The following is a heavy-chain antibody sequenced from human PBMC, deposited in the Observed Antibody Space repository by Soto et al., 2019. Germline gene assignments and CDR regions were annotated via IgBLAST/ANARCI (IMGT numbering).Heavy chain of an antibody. D-gene: IGHD6-13*01. J-gene: IGHJ6*02. CDR3: AKEDRGAMYSSSWYPYGMDV. V-gene: IGHV3-30*18. CDR1: GFTFSSYG. CDR2: ISYDGSNK. Sequence: QSGGSLRLSCAASGFTFSSYGMHWVRQAPGKGLEWVAVISYDGSNKYYADSVKGRFTISRDNSKNTLYLQMNSLRAEDTAVYYCAKEDRGAMYSSSWYPYGMDVWGQGTTVTVSS.